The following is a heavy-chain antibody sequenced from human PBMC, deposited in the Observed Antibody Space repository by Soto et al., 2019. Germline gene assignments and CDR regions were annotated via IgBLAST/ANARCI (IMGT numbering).Heavy chain of an antibody. D-gene: IGHD6-19*01. J-gene: IGHJ4*02. CDR3: ASERTVGGNDY. CDR2: MNPNSGNT. CDR1: GYTFTSYE. Sequence: AAVQVSCKASGYTFTSYEINWVRQATGKGLEWMGWMNPNSGNTGYAQKFQGRVTMTRNTSISTAYMERSSLRSEDTAVYYCASERTVGGNDYWGQGTLVTVSS. V-gene: IGHV1-8*01.